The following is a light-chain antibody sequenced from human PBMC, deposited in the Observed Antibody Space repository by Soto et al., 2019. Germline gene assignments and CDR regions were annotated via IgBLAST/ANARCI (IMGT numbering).Light chain of an antibody. Sequence: QSALTQPASVSGSPGQSITISCTGTSSDIGGYNYVSWYQQHPGKAPKLMIFNVSNRPSGVSNRFSGSKSGNTASLTISGLQAEDEADYYCSSYTSRSTVVIGGGTKLTVL. J-gene: IGLJ2*01. V-gene: IGLV2-14*01. CDR1: SSDIGGYNY. CDR2: NVS. CDR3: SSYTSRSTVV.